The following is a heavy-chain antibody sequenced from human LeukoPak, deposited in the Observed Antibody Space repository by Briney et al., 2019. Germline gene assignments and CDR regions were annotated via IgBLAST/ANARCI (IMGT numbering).Heavy chain of an antibody. CDR3: ATNLIGAGEYFQQ. D-gene: IGHD2/OR15-2a*01. J-gene: IGHJ1*01. V-gene: IGHV3-11*01. CDR1: GLRFSDYY. CDR2: ISSGGDIM. Sequence: PGGFLRLSCAASGLRFSDYYVSWIRQAPGKGLQWVSYISSGGDIMHYADSVKGRFTSSRDNAKNSGYLEMNSLGAEDTAVYYCATNLIGAGEYFQQWGQGTLVTVSS.